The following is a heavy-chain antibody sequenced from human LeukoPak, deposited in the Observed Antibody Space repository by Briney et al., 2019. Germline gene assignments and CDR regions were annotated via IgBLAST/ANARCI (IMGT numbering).Heavy chain of an antibody. J-gene: IGHJ4*02. CDR3: ARDSGYRHFDY. CDR2: IYTSGST. CDR1: GGSISSGSYY. V-gene: IGHV4-61*02. D-gene: IGHD5-12*01. Sequence: SQTLSLTCTVSGGSISSGSYYWSWIRQPAGKGLEWIGRIYTSGSTNYNPSLKSRVTISVDTSKNQFSLKLSSVTAADTAVYYCARDSGYRHFDYWGQGTLVTVSS.